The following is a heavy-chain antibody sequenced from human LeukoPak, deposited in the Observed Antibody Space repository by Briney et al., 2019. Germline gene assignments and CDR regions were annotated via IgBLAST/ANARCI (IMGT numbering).Heavy chain of an antibody. D-gene: IGHD1-7*01. CDR3: ARRWNYGRNYYIDV. V-gene: IGHV4-34*01. Sequence: SETLSLTCAVYGGSFSNYYWSWLRQTPGKGMEWIGEINDNGRINYNPPLMSRVTVSVDTSKNQFSLRLTSVTATDTAVYYCARRWNYGRNYYIDVWGKGATVSVSS. J-gene: IGHJ6*03. CDR2: INDNGRI. CDR1: GGSFSNYY.